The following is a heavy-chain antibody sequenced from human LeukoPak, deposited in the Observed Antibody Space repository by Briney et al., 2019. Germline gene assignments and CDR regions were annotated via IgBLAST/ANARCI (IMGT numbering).Heavy chain of an antibody. CDR3: ARKPPSGPGYYYIYGMDV. V-gene: IGHV4-59*08. CDR2: IYYSGST. CDR1: GGSISSYY. Sequence: NPSETLSLTCTVSGGSISSYYWSWMRQPPGKGLEWIGYIYYSGSTNYNPSLKSRVTISVDTSKNQFSLKLSSVTAADTAVYYCARKPPSGPGYYYIYGMDVWGQGTTVTVSS. J-gene: IGHJ6*02.